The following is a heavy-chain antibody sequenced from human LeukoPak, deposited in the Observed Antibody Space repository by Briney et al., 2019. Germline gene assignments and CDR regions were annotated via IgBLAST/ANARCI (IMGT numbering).Heavy chain of an antibody. Sequence: GESLKISCKGSGYSFTGYWIGWVRQMPGKGLEWMAIIYPGDSDTRYSPSFQGQVTISADKSIRTAHLQWSSLKASDTAMYYCAGLRRFVRGVKDAFDFWGQGTMVTVSS. V-gene: IGHV5-51*01. CDR1: GYSFTGYW. J-gene: IGHJ3*01. CDR3: AGLRRFVRGVKDAFDF. CDR2: IYPGDSDT. D-gene: IGHD3-10*02.